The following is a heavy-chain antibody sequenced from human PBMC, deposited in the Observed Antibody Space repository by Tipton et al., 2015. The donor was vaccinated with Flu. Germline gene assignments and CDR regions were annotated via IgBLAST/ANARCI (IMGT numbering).Heavy chain of an antibody. CDR2: INHSGST. J-gene: IGHJ4*02. V-gene: IGHV4-34*01. CDR1: GGSFSGYY. CDR3: ARGLYTSIAARRRGGTRFDY. D-gene: IGHD6-6*01. Sequence: TLSLTCAVYGGSFSGYYWSWIRQPPGKGLEWIGEINHSGSTNYNPSLKSRVTISVDTSKNQFSLKLSSVTAADTAVYYCARGLYTSIAARRRGGTRFDYWGQGTLVTVSS.